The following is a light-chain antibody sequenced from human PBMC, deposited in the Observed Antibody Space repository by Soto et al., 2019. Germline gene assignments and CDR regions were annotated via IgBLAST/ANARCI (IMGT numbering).Light chain of an antibody. CDR3: SSYTSSSTLV. CDR1: SSDVGGYNY. J-gene: IGLJ3*02. Sequence: QSALTQPASVSGSPGQSITISCTGTSSDVGGYNYVSWYQQHPGKAPKLMIYDVSNRPSGVSNRFSGSKSGNTASLTISGLQAGDEADYCCSSYTSSSTLVFGEGTKLTVL. V-gene: IGLV2-14*01. CDR2: DVS.